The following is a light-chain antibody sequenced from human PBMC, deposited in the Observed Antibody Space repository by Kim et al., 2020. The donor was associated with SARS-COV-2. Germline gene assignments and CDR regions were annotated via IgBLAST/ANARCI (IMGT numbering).Light chain of an antibody. CDR3: YCSADNNRV. Sequence: SYELTQPSSVSVSPGQTASITCSGDVLAKKYARWFQQKPGQAPVLVIFKDNERPSGIPDRVSGASSGTTVTLTISGAQVEDEADYYCYCSADNNRVFGGGTQLTVL. J-gene: IGLJ3*02. CDR1: VLAKKY. V-gene: IGLV3-27*01. CDR2: KDN.